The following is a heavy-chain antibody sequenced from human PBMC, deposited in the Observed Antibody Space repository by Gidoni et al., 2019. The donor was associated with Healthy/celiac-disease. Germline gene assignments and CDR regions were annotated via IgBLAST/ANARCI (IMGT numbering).Heavy chain of an antibody. CDR3: TTELIIAVAGTKNDY. CDR2: SKSKTDGGTT. D-gene: IGHD6-19*01. CDR1: GFTFSNAW. Sequence: SGFTFSNAWMNWVRQAPGKGLEWVGRSKSKTDGGTTDYAAPVKGRFTISRDDSKNTLYLQMNSLKTEDTAVYYCTTELIIAVAGTKNDYWGQGTLVTVSS. J-gene: IGHJ4*02. V-gene: IGHV3-15*07.